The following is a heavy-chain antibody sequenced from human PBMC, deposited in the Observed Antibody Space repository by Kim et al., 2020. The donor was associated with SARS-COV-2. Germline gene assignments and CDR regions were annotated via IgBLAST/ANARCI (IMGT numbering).Heavy chain of an antibody. V-gene: IGHV3-9*01. J-gene: IGHJ6*02. D-gene: IGHD3-16*02. CDR3: ARSGDGTYPQGAYYYGLDV. CDR1: GFSFDDYA. CDR2: ISWNGDNR. Sequence: GGSLRLSCAASGFSFDDYALHWVRQPPGKGLEWFSGISWNGDNRGYADSVMGRFTISRDNAKNSLYLQMNELRPDDTALYYCARSGDGTYPQGAYYYGLDVWGQGTTVTVSS.